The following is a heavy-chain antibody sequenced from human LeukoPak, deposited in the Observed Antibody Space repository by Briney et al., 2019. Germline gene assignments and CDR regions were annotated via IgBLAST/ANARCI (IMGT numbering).Heavy chain of an antibody. D-gene: IGHD2-21*01. CDR1: RFTFGDYA. J-gene: IGHJ4*02. Sequence: AGGSLTLFCTASRFTFGDYAISGLRQSPGKGLEWVGFIRSKAYGGTTEYAASVKGRFTISRDDSKSIAYLQMNSLKTEETAMYYCATEVYWRGENCYSFDYWGQGTLVTVSS. V-gene: IGHV3-49*03. CDR2: IRSKAYGGTT. CDR3: ATEVYWRGENCYSFDY.